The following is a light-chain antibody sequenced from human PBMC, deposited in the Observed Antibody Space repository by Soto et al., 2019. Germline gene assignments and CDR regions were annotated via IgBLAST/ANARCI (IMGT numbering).Light chain of an antibody. Sequence: QSVLTQPPSVSGAPGQRVAISCTGSSSNIGAGYDVHWYQQLPGTAPKLLIYGNNNWPSGVPDRFSGSKSGTSASLAITGLQAEDEADYYCQSYDHTLSDWVLGGGTKLTVL. CDR3: QSYDHTLSDWV. V-gene: IGLV1-40*01. CDR2: GNN. CDR1: SSNIGAGYD. J-gene: IGLJ3*02.